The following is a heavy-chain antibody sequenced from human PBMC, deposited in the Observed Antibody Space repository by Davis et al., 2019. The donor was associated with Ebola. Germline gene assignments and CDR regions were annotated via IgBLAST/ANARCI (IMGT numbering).Heavy chain of an antibody. CDR2: IYYSGST. V-gene: IGHV4-31*11. J-gene: IGHJ5*02. CDR1: GGSISSGGYY. CDR3: ARRAAWIQLQFDP. Sequence: MPSETLSLTCAVSGGSISSGGYYWSWIRQHPGKGLEWIGYIYYSGSTYYNPSLKSRVTISVDTSKNQFSLKLSSVTAADTAVYYCARRAAWIQLQFDPWGQGTLVTVSS. D-gene: IGHD5-18*01.